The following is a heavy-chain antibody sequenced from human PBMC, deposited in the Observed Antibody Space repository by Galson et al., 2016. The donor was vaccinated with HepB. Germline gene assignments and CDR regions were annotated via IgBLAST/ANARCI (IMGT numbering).Heavy chain of an antibody. Sequence: SLRLSCAASRFVFSAYSMIWVRQAPGKGLEWVSYIGSSSSSIYYADSVKGRFTISRDSAKNSLHLQMNSLRDEDTAVYYCASVGVLGFYDRRGPPGAFDMWGQGTMVTVSS. CDR3: ASVGVLGFYDRRGPPGAFDM. J-gene: IGHJ3*02. V-gene: IGHV3-48*02. D-gene: IGHD3-22*01. CDR2: IGSSSSSI. CDR1: RFVFSAYS.